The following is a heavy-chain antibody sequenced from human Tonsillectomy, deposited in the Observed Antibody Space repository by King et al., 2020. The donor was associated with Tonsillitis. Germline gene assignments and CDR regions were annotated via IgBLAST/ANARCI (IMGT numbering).Heavy chain of an antibody. CDR1: GGTFSRYA. J-gene: IGHJ6*03. CDR2: IIPIFGTE. D-gene: IGHD3-10*01. Sequence: VQLVQSVAEVKKPGSSVKVSCKASGGTFSRYAISWVRQGPGQGLEWMGGIIPIFGTENYAQKFQGRVTITADKSTSIAYMELSSLRSEDTAVYYCARYGITISAYYMDVWGKGTTVTVSS. CDR3: ARYGITISAYYMDV. V-gene: IGHV1-69*06.